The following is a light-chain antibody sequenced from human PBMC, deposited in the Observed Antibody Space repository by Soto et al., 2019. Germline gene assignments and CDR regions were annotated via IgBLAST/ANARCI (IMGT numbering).Light chain of an antibody. CDR1: QSVLYNSNNKNY. V-gene: IGKV4-1*01. Sequence: DIVMTQSPDSLAVSLGERATIHCKSSQSVLYNSNNKNYLAWYQQKPGQPPKLLIYWASTRESGVPDRFSGSGSGTDFTLTISSLQAEDVAVYYCQQYYSTPQAFGQGTKVDIK. CDR2: WAS. J-gene: IGKJ1*01. CDR3: QQYYSTPQA.